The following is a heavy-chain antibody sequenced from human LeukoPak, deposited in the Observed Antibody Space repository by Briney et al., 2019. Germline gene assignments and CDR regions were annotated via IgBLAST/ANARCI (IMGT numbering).Heavy chain of an antibody. J-gene: IGHJ4*02. CDR3: AGSGYYYGGLTD. D-gene: IGHD3-22*01. V-gene: IGHV1-46*01. Sequence: ASVKVSCKASPYTFTSYYMHWVRQAPGQGLEWMGIINPSGGSTSYAQKFQGRVTMTRDTSTSTVYMELSSLRSEDTAVYYCAGSGYYYGGLTDWGQGTLVTVSS. CDR1: PYTFTSYY. CDR2: INPSGGST.